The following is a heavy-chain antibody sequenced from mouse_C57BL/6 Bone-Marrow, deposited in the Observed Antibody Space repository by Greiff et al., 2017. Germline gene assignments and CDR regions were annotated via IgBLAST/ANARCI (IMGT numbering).Heavy chain of an antibody. D-gene: IGHD1-1*01. J-gene: IGHJ2*01. CDR1: GYAFTNYL. CDR3: ARCDSSYDFDY. V-gene: IGHV1-54*01. Sequence: QVQLQQSGAELVRPGTSVKVSCKASGYAFTNYLIEWVKQRPGQGLEWIGVINPGSGGTNYNEKFKGKATLTADKSSSTAYMQLSSLTSEDSAVYFCARCDSSYDFDYWGQGTTRTVSS. CDR2: INPGSGGT.